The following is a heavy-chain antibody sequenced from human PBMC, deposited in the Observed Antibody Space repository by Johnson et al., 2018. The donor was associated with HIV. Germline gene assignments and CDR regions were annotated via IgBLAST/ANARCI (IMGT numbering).Heavy chain of an antibody. CDR1: GLTFSSYA. CDR3: AKGEQVWSVASAFDI. D-gene: IGHD5-18*01. CDR2: IRDNGGSI. V-gene: IGHV3-23*04. J-gene: IGHJ3*02. Sequence: VQLVESGGGLVQPGGSLRLSCAASGLTFSSYAMSWVRQAPGKGLEWVSSIRDNGGSIYYADSVTGRFTISRDNSKNMLYLQMNSLRAEDTALYYCAKGEQVWSVASAFDIWGQGTMVTVSS.